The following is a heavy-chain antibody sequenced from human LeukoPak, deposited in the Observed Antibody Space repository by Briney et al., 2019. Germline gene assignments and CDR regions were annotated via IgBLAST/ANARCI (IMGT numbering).Heavy chain of an antibody. CDR1: GFTFTNYA. CDR2: ISADGVNE. J-gene: IGHJ6*03. D-gene: IGHD6-6*01. Sequence: RSLRLSCAASGFTFTNYALHWVRQAPGTGLEWVAVISADGVNEHYADSVKGRATISRDDSKNSAYLQMNSLRAEDTAVYYCASQGSSLHYYHLYMDVWGKGTTVTVSS. V-gene: IGHV3-30*07. CDR3: ASQGSSLHYYHLYMDV.